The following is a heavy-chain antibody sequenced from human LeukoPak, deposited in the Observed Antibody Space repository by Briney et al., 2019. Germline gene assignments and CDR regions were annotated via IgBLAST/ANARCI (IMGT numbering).Heavy chain of an antibody. V-gene: IGHV4-34*01. Sequence: SETLSLTCAVYGGSFSGYYWSWIRQPLGKGLEWIGEINHSGSTNYNPSLKSRVTISVDTSKNQFSLKLSSVTAADTAVYYCARGPIVVVVAATANWFDPWGQGTLVTVSS. D-gene: IGHD2-15*01. CDR1: GGSFSGYY. J-gene: IGHJ5*02. CDR3: ARGPIVVVVAATANWFDP. CDR2: INHSGST.